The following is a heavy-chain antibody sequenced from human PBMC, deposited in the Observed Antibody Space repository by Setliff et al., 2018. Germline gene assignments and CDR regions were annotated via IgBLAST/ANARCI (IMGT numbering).Heavy chain of an antibody. CDR3: AVTMVRGLGSFDY. D-gene: IGHD3-10*01. J-gene: IGHJ4*02. CDR1: GGSISSYY. V-gene: IGHV4-59*04. Sequence: SETLSLTCTVSGGSISSYYWSWIRQPPGKGLEWIGYIYYSGSTYYNPSLKGRVTISVDTSKNQFSLKLSSVTAADTAVYYCAVTMVRGLGSFDYWGQGTLVTVSS. CDR2: IYYSGST.